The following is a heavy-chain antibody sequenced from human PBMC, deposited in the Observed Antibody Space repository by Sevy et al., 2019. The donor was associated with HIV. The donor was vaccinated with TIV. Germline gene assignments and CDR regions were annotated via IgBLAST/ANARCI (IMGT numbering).Heavy chain of an antibody. Sequence: GGSLRLSCAASGFTFNRYSMHWVRQAPGKGLDWVSIIYSDGSTKYADALKGRFTISRDNSKNTMYLQMNSLRVEDTAVYYCARGGTIFGLVRHYFDYWGQGTLVTVSS. J-gene: IGHJ4*02. D-gene: IGHD3-3*01. CDR2: IYSDGST. V-gene: IGHV3-66*01. CDR1: GFTFNRYS. CDR3: ARGGTIFGLVRHYFDY.